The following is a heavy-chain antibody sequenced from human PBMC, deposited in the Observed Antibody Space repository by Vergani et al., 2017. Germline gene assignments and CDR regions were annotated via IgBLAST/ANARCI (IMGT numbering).Heavy chain of an antibody. Sequence: QVQLQESGPGLVKPSETLSLTCTVSGGSISSYYWSWIRQPPWKGLEWIGDIYYSGSTNYNLSLKRRVTLSVDTSKNHVSLKLSSVTATETAVYYCARAPGNYDILTGYGMDVWGQGTTVTVSS. V-gene: IGHV4-59*01. CDR3: ARAPGNYDILTGYGMDV. CDR1: GGSISSYY. J-gene: IGHJ6*02. D-gene: IGHD3-9*01. CDR2: IYYSGST.